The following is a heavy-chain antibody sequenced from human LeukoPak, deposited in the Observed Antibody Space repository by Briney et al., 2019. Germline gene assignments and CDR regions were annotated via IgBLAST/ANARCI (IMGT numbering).Heavy chain of an antibody. CDR3: ARGRPFDI. V-gene: IGHV4-61*02. CDR2: IYTSGST. Sequence: PSQTLSLTCTGSGGSISSGSYYWSWIRQPAGKGLEWIGRIYTSGSTNYNPSLKSRVTISVDTSKNQFSLTLSSVTAADTAVYYCARGRPFDIWGQGTMVTVSS. CDR1: GGSISSGSYY. J-gene: IGHJ3*02.